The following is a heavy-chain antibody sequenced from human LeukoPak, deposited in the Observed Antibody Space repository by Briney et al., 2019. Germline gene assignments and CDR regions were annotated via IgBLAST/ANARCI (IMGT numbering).Heavy chain of an antibody. J-gene: IGHJ4*02. Sequence: GGSLRLSCADSGFTFSRYWMHWVRQAPGKGLVWVSRINPGGTATTYADSVKGRFTISRDNAENTLYLQMNSLRAEDTAVYYCTRDTSGPNDYWGQGTLVTVSS. CDR3: TRDTSGPNDY. CDR2: INPGGTAT. CDR1: GFTFSRYW. V-gene: IGHV3-74*01.